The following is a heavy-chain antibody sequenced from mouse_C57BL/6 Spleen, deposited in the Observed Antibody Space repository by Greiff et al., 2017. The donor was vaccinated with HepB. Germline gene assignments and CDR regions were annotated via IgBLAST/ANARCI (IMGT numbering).Heavy chain of an antibody. V-gene: IGHV1-82*01. CDR1: GYAFSSSW. CDR3: AQFITFDY. J-gene: IGHJ2*01. D-gene: IGHD1-1*01. Sequence: QVQLKESGPELVKPGASVKISCKASGYAFSSSWMNWVKQRPGKGLEWIGRIYPGDGDTNYNGKFKGKATLTADKSSSTAYMQLSSLTSEDSAVYFCAQFITFDYWGQGTTLTVSS. CDR2: IYPGDGDT.